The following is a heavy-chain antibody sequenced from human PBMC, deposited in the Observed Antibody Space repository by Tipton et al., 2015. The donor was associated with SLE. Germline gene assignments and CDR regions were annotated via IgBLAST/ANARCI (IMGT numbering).Heavy chain of an antibody. CDR1: GGSISFDY. Sequence: TLSLTCTVSGGSISFDYWSWIRQPPGKGLEWIGYIYFSGTTNYNPSLKSRVTISVDTSKNQFSLKLNSVTAADTAVYYCAIPATQHCSGGGCYRHDAFDIWGQGTMVTVSS. V-gene: IGHV4-4*08. D-gene: IGHD2-15*01. CDR3: AIPATQHCSGGGCYRHDAFDI. J-gene: IGHJ3*02. CDR2: IYFSGTT.